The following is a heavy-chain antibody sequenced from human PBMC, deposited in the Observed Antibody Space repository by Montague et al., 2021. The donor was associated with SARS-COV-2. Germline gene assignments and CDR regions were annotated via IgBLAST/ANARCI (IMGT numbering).Heavy chain of an antibody. V-gene: IGHV4-61*01. CDR1: GGSVSSGSYY. CDR2: IYYSGST. J-gene: IGHJ6*02. Sequence: SETLSLTCIVSGGSVSSGSYYWSWIRQPPGKGLEWIGYIYYSGSTNYNPSLKSRVTISVDTSKNQFSLKLSSVTAADTAMYYCARDPWRITIFGVVTRYGMDVWGQGTTVTVSS. D-gene: IGHD3-3*01. CDR3: ARDPWRITIFGVVTRYGMDV.